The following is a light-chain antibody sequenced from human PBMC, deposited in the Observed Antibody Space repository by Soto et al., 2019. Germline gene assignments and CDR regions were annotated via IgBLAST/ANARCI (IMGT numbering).Light chain of an antibody. CDR1: QSVSSTY. Sequence: EIVLTQSPGTLSLSPGDRATLSCKASQSVSSTYLVWYRQKPGQAPRLVIHGASSRATGIPDRFRGSGSGTDFTLTISRLEPEAFAVYYCQQYGSSPSITFGQGTRL. CDR3: QQYGSSPSIT. V-gene: IGKV3-20*01. CDR2: GAS. J-gene: IGKJ5*01.